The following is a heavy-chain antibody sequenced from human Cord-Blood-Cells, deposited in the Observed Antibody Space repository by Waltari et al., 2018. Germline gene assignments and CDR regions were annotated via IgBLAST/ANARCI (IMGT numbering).Heavy chain of an antibody. V-gene: IGHV4-39*07. D-gene: IGHD4-17*01. CDR3: ARSAYGGNSYYYYYYMDV. Sequence: QLQLQESGPGLVKPSETLSLTCTVSGGSISSSSYYWGWIRQPPGKGLEWIGSIYYSGSTYYNTSLKRRVTISVDTSKNQFSLKLSSVTAADTAVYYCARSAYGGNSYYYYYYMDVWGKGTTVTVSS. CDR1: GGSISSSSYY. J-gene: IGHJ6*03. CDR2: IYYSGST.